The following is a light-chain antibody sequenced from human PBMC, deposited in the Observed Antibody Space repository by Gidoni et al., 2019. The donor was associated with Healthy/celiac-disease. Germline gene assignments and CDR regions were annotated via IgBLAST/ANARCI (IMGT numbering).Light chain of an antibody. J-gene: IGKJ2*01. CDR2: KAF. Sequence: DIQMTQSPSTLSASVGDRVTITCRASQSISIWLAWYQQKPGKAPKLLIYKAFSLESGVTSRFSGIGSGTEFTLNICSLQPYDFATYYCQQYNSYPYTFXQXTKLEIK. CDR3: QQYNSYPYT. CDR1: QSISIW. V-gene: IGKV1-5*03.